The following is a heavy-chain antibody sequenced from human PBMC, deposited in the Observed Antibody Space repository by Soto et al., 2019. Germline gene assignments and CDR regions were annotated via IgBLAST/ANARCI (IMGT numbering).Heavy chain of an antibody. D-gene: IGHD3-10*01. CDR3: ARDQIVRSGSYADYYYYYGMDV. Sequence: SETLSITCTVSGGSISSGGYYWSWIRQHPGKGLEWIGYIYYSGSTYYNPSLKSRVTISVDTSKNQFSLKLSSVTAADTAVYYCARDQIVRSGSYADYYYYYGMDVWGQGTTVTVSS. CDR1: GGSISSGGYY. J-gene: IGHJ6*02. V-gene: IGHV4-31*03. CDR2: IYYSGST.